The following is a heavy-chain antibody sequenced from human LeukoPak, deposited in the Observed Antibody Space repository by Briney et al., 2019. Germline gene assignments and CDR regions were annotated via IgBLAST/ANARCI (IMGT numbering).Heavy chain of an antibody. CDR3: ATASLPLVGGSYYYYYMAV. CDR1: GFTFSSYG. D-gene: IGHD4-23*01. J-gene: IGHJ6*03. Sequence: GGSLRLSCAASGFTFSSYGMPWVRQAPGKGLEWVAFIRYDGSNEYYADSVKGRFTISRDNSKNTLYLQMNSLRAEATAVYYCATASLPLVGGSYYYYYMAVWGKGTTVTVSS. V-gene: IGHV3-30*02. CDR2: IRYDGSNE.